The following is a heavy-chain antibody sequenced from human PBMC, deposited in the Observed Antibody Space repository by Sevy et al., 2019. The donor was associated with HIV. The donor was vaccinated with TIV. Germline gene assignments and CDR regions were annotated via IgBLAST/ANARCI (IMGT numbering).Heavy chain of an antibody. D-gene: IGHD3-22*01. CDR1: GFTFSSYE. V-gene: IGHV3-48*03. Sequence: GGSLRLSCTASGFTFSSYEMNWVRQAPGKGLEWVSYITNSGSSIYYSDSVRGRFTVSRDNAKNSLYLQMKSLRAEDTAVYYCARRGDYYDSSGYYGGAFDIWGQGTMVTVSS. CDR2: ITNSGSSI. CDR3: ARRGDYYDSSGYYGGAFDI. J-gene: IGHJ3*02.